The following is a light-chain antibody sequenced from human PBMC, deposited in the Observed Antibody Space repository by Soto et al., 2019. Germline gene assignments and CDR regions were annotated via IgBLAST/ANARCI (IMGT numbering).Light chain of an antibody. CDR2: DVS. Sequence: QLVLTQPASVSGSPGQSITISCTGTSSDVGGYNYVSWYQQHPGKAPKLMIYDVSNRPSGVSNRFSGSKSGNTASLTISGLQAEDEADYYCRSYTGSSIPYVFGTGTKVTVL. CDR3: RSYTGSSIPYV. J-gene: IGLJ1*01. V-gene: IGLV2-14*03. CDR1: SSDVGGYNY.